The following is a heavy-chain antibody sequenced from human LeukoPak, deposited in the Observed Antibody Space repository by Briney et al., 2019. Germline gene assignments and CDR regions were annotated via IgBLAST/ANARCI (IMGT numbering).Heavy chain of an antibody. V-gene: IGHV3-23*01. CDR3: ARGIDY. Sequence: PGGSLRLSCAASGFIFSSHAMNWVRQAPGKGLEWVSVISGSGGMTYYADSVRGRFTISRDTSKNMVFLQMNSLRVEDTAVYYCARGIDYWGRGTLVTVSS. CDR1: GFIFSSHA. J-gene: IGHJ4*02. CDR2: ISGSGGMT.